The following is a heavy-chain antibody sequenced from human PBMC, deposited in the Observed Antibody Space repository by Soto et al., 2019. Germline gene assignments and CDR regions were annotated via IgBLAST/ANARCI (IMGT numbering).Heavy chain of an antibody. Sequence: SVKVSCKASGGTFSSYAISWVRQAPGQGLEWMGGIIAIFGTTNYAQKLQGRVTMTTDTSTSTAYMELRSLRSDDTAVYYCAREGLVSDYWGQGTLVTVSS. J-gene: IGHJ4*02. D-gene: IGHD3-9*01. V-gene: IGHV1-69*05. CDR2: IIAIFGTT. CDR3: AREGLVSDY. CDR1: GGTFSSYA.